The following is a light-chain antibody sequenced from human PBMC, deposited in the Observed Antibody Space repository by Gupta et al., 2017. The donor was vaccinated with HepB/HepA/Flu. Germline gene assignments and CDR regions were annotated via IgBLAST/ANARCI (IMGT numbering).Light chain of an antibody. CDR2: ENN. Sequence: QSVLTQPPSVSAAPGQKVTISCSGSSSNIGNNYVSWYQQLPGTAPKLLIYENNKRPSGIPDRFSGSKSGTSATLGITGLQTGDEADDYCGTWDSSLRAGVFGGGTKLTVL. CDR1: SSNIGNNY. V-gene: IGLV1-51*02. CDR3: GTWDSSLRAGV. J-gene: IGLJ3*02.